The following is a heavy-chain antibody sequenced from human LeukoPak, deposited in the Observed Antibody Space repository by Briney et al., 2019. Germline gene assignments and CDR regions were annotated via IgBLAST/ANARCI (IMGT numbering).Heavy chain of an antibody. CDR3: AKGRCGSSTSCYYYYYYMDV. CDR2: ISSSGSTI. Sequence: PGGSLRLSCAASGFTFSSYEMNWVRQAPGKGLEWVSYISSSGSTIYYADSVKGRFTISRDSAKNSLYLQMNSLRAEDTAVYYCAKGRCGSSTSCYYYYYYMDVWGKGTTVTVSS. V-gene: IGHV3-48*03. D-gene: IGHD2-2*01. CDR1: GFTFSSYE. J-gene: IGHJ6*03.